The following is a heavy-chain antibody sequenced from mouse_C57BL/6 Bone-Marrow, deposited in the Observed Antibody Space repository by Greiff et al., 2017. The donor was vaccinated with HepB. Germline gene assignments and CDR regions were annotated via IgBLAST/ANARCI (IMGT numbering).Heavy chain of an antibody. D-gene: IGHD2-2*01. CDR1: GFTFSSYA. CDR2: ISDGGSYT. Sequence: VQLQQSGGGLVKPGGSLKLSCAASGFTFSSYAMSWVRQTPEKRLEWVATISDGGSYTYYPDNGKGRFTISRDNARNNLYLQMSHLKSEDTAMYYCAREGGGYDGAYWGQGTLVTVSA. V-gene: IGHV5-4*01. J-gene: IGHJ3*01. CDR3: AREGGGYDGAY.